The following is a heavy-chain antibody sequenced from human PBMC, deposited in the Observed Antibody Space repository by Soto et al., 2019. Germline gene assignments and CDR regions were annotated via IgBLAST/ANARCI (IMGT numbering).Heavy chain of an antibody. J-gene: IGHJ5*02. D-gene: IGHD3-10*01. CDR2: IFYSGST. CDR1: GGYISSSSYY. V-gene: IGHV4-39*07. CDR3: ARVRYYDSGSSINWFDP. Sequence: SETLSLTCTVSGGYISSSSYYWGWIRQPPGKGLEWIGSIFYSGSTNYNPSLKSRVTISVDTSKNQFSLKLSSVTAADTAVYYCARVRYYDSGSSINWFDPWGQGTLVTVSS.